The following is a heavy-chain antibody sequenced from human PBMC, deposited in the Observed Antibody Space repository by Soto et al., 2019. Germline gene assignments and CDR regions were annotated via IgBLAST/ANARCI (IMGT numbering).Heavy chain of an antibody. CDR1: GGSISSYY. CDR3: ARSRADCTNGVCHYFDY. Sequence: SETLSLTCAVSGGSISSYYWSWIRQPPGKGLEWIGYIYYSGSTNYNPSLKSRVTISVDTSKNQFSLKLSSVTAADTAVYYCARSRADCTNGVCHYFDYWGQGTLVTVSS. J-gene: IGHJ4*02. CDR2: IYYSGST. V-gene: IGHV4-59*08. D-gene: IGHD2-8*01.